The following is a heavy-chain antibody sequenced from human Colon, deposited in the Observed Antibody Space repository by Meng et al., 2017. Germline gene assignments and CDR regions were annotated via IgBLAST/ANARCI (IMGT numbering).Heavy chain of an antibody. CDR3: AREVVVAGTRNWLDP. V-gene: IGHV4-4*02. D-gene: IGHD6-19*01. CDR2: TYQNGRP. Sequence: QVQLPESGPGRVKPSGTLSLTCAGSGGSITSSDWWSWVRQTTGKGLEWIGETYQNGRPNYNPSLKSRVTISVDKSKNQFSLNMTSVTAADTAVYYCAREVVVAGTRNWLDPWGQGILVTVSS. CDR1: GGSITSSDW. J-gene: IGHJ5*02.